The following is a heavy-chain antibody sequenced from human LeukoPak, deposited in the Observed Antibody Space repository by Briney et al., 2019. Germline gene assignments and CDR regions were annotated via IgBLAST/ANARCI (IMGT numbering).Heavy chain of an antibody. CDR3: ARGSGYYLGHFDY. D-gene: IGHD3-22*01. V-gene: IGHV3-7*01. CDR2: IKQDGSEK. Sequence: GGSLRLSCAASGFTFSSYWMSWVRQAPGKGLEWVANIKQDGSEKYYVDSVKGRFTISRDNAKNSLYLQMNSLRAKDTAVYYCARGSGYYLGHFDYWGQGTLVTVSS. J-gene: IGHJ4*02. CDR1: GFTFSSYW.